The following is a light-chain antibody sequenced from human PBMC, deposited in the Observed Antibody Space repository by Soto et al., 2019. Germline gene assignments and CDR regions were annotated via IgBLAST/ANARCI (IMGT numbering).Light chain of an antibody. V-gene: IGKV3-11*01. CDR3: QERSNWPPWT. J-gene: IGKJ2*02. CDR1: QSVSSY. Sequence: EIVLTQSPATLSLSPGERATLSCRASQSVSSYLAWYQQKPGQAPRLLIYDASNRATGIPARFSGSGSGTDFNLSISGLEPEDLAVYYGQERSNWPPWTFGQGTKLEIK. CDR2: DAS.